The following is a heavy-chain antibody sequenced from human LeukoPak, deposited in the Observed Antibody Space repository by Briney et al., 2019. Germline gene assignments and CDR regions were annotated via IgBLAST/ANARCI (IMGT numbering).Heavy chain of an antibody. J-gene: IGHJ4*02. V-gene: IGHV1-8*01. CDR3: ARGSNILWFGEEIDY. Sequence: SVXXSXKASXXTFXSXDINXVRQATGQGLEWMGXMNPNSSNTGYAQKFQGRVTMTRNTSISTAYMELSSLRSEDTAVYYCARGSNILWFGEEIDYWGQGTLVTVSS. CDR2: MNPNSSNT. CDR1: XXTFXSXD. D-gene: IGHD3-10*01.